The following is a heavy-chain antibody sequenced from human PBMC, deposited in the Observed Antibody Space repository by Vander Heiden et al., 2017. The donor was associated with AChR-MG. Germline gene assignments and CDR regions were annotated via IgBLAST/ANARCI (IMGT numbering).Heavy chain of an antibody. CDR1: CLHTHPYV. CDR3: VRPSTGRGTNWFDT. CDR2: ISSTSNDV. J-gene: IGHJ5*02. V-gene: IGHV3-21*02. Sequence: ERQVVQSGGGLGKPGASLRTSCIASCLHTHPYVISWLRQAPGKGLEWVSSISSTSNDVKYADSVKGRFTISRDNTKNSVFLQMNSLGVDDTAIYYCVRPSTGRGTNWFDTWGQGTLVTAS. D-gene: IGHD1-1*01.